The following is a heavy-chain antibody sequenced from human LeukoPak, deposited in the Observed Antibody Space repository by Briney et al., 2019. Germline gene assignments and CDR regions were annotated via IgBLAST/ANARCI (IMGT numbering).Heavy chain of an antibody. CDR2: VDPKDSET. CDR1: GYALTELS. J-gene: IGHJ4*02. V-gene: IGHV1-24*01. CDR3: AGDVLVSGGSYYHGF. Sequence: ASVKVSCKVSGYALTELSIHWVRQAPGKGFEWMGGVDPKDSETIYAQNFQDRVTVTDDRYTDTSYMELSGLTSEDTALYYCAGDVLVSGGSYYHGFWGQGTLVTVSS. D-gene: IGHD3-10*01.